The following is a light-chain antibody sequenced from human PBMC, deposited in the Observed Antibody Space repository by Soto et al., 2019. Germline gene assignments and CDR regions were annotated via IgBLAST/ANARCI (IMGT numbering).Light chain of an antibody. CDR1: QSVDSSY. J-gene: IGKJ2*01. Sequence: PGERATLSCRASQSVDSSYLSWYQHKPGQAPRLLIYATPSRATGIPDRFSGSGSGTDFTLTISRLEPEDFAVYYCQRYGASSFTFGQGTNLEIK. V-gene: IGKV3-20*01. CDR3: QRYGASSFT. CDR2: ATP.